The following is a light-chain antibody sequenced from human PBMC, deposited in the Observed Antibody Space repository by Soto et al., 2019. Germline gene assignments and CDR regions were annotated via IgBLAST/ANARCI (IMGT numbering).Light chain of an antibody. CDR2: GNK. J-gene: IGLJ1*01. V-gene: IGLV1-40*01. CDR1: SSNIGAGYD. CDR3: QSNDSSLSGSYV. Sequence: QPVLTQPPSVSGAPGQRVTISCTGSSSNIGAGYDVHWYQQLPGTAPKLLIYGNKNRPSGVPDRFSGSKSGTSASLAITGLQAEDEADYYCQSNDSSLSGSYVFGTGTKLTVL.